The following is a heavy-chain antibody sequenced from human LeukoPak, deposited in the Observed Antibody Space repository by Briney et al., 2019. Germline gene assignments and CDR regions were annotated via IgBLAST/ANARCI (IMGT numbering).Heavy chain of an antibody. J-gene: IGHJ6*03. CDR1: GFTFSSYA. V-gene: IGHV3-23*01. CDR3: AKVYTNQFYYYYMDV. CDR2: ISGSGGST. Sequence: PGGSLRLSCAASGFTFSSYAMTWVRQAPGKGLEWVSVISGSGGSTYYADSVKGRFTISRDNSKNMLYLQMNSLRAEDTAVYYCAKVYTNQFYYYYMDVWGKGTTVSVSS.